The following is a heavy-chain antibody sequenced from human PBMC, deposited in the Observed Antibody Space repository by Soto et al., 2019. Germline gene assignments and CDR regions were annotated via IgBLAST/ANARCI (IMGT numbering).Heavy chain of an antibody. V-gene: IGHV1-18*04. CDR2: ISAYNGNT. Sequence: ASVKVSCKASGYTFTSYGISWVRQAPGQGLEWMGWISAYNGNTNYAQRLQGRVTMTTDTSTSTAYMELRSLRSDDTAVYCCARVDYYGGSGYYYDFFGYYGMVVWGQWTTVTVSS. CDR3: ARVDYYGGSGYYYDFFGYYGMVV. CDR1: GYTFTSYG. J-gene: IGHJ6*02. D-gene: IGHD3-22*01.